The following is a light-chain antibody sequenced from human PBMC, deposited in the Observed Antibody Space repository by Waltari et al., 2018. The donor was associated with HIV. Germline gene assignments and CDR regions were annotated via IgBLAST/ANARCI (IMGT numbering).Light chain of an antibody. J-gene: IGLJ2*01. V-gene: IGLV2-14*03. CDR1: SSDVGGYTY. CDR2: EVT. Sequence: QSALTQPASVSGSPGQSIPISCTGTSSDVGGYTYVSWYQQHPGKAPKLMIYEVTNRPSGVSNRFSGSKSGNTASLTISGLQVEDEADYYCSSYTSSSLEIFGGGTKLTVL. CDR3: SSYTSSSLEI.